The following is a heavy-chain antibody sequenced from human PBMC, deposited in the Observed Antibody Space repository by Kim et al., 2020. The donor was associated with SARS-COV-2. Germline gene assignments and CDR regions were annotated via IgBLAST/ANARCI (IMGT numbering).Heavy chain of an antibody. CDR2: ISYDGSNK. J-gene: IGHJ3*02. V-gene: IGHV3-30*04. CDR1: GFTFSSYA. Sequence: GGSLRLSCAASGFTFSSYAMHWVRQAPGKGLEWVAVISYDGSNKYYADSVKGRFTISRDNSKNTLYLQMNSLRAEDTAVYYCARDLIRGGLGAFDIWGQGTMVTVSS. D-gene: IGHD3-10*01. CDR3: ARDLIRGGLGAFDI.